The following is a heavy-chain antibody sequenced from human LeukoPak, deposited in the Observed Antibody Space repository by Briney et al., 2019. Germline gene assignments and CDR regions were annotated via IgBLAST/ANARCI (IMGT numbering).Heavy chain of an antibody. CDR1: GYTLTELS. CDR2: FDPEDGET. CDR3: ELSGY. D-gene: IGHD1-7*01. J-gene: IGHJ4*02. V-gene: IGHV1-24*01. Sequence: GASVKVSCKISGYTLTELSIQWVRLAPGKGLEWMGGFDPEDGETIYAQKFQGRVTMTEDTSTDTAYMELSSLRSEDTAMYYCELSGYWGQGTLVTVSS.